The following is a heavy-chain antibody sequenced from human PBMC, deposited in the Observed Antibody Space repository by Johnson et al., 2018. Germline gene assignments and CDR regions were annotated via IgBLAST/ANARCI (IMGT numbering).Heavy chain of an antibody. J-gene: IGHJ5*02. CDR1: GYTFSSYY. V-gene: IGHV1-46*01. CDR3: VRGAKMAAMGGGGFDP. Sequence: VQLVETGAEVKKPGASVKVSCKASGYTFSSYYIHWVRQAPGQGLEWMGIINPSGGSTSYAQKFQGRVTMTRDTSPSPGYMEVSSLRYEDTAVYYCVRGAKMAAMGGGGFDPGGQGTLVTVSS. CDR2: INPSGGST. D-gene: IGHD5-24*01.